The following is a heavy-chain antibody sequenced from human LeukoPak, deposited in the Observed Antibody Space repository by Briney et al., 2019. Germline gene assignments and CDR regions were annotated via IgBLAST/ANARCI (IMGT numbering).Heavy chain of an antibody. V-gene: IGHV4-4*07. CDR1: GGSISSYY. CDR3: ARVPAAADNYRGAFDI. D-gene: IGHD6-13*01. Sequence: SETLSLTCTVSGGSISSYYWSWIRQPAGKGLEWIGSIYHSGSTYYNPSLKSRVTISVDTSKNQFSLKLSSVTAANTAVYYCARVPAAADNYRGAFDIWGQGTMVTVSS. CDR2: IYHSGST. J-gene: IGHJ3*02.